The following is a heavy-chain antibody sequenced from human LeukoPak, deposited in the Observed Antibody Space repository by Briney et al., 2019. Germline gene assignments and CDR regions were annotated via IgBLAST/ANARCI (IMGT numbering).Heavy chain of an antibody. Sequence: GGSLRLSCAASGFTFSSYATSWVRQAPGKGLEWVSAISGSGGSTYYADSVKGRFTISRDNSKNTLYLQMNSLRAEDTAVYYCAKGGYGGNSGYWGQGTLVTVSS. CDR2: ISGSGGST. CDR3: AKGGYGGNSGY. D-gene: IGHD4-23*01. J-gene: IGHJ4*02. CDR1: GFTFSSYA. V-gene: IGHV3-23*01.